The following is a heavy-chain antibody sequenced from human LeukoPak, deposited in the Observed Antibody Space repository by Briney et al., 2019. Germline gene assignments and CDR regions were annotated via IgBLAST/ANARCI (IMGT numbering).Heavy chain of an antibody. V-gene: IGHV4-4*02. D-gene: IGHD4-23*01. J-gene: IGHJ4*02. CDR3: ARNGGNSDYDY. CDR2: IYHSGAT. CDR1: GGSISSSSSIC. Sequence: PSETLSLTCAVSGGSISSSSSICWTWVRQPPGKGLEWIGEIYHSGATYYNPSLKSRVAMLLDKSKNQFSLKLNSVTAADTAVYYCARNGGNSDYDYWGQGTLVTVSA.